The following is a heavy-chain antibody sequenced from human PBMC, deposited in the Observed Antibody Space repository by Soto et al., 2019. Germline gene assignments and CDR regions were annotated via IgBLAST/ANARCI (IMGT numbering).Heavy chain of an antibody. J-gene: IGHJ3*02. Sequence: PGESLKISCKGSGYSFTSYWIGWVRQMPGKGLEWMGIIYPGDSDTRYSPSFQGQVTISADKSISTAYLQWSSLKASDTAMYYCYGGGFGELLSDDAFDIWGQGTMVTVSS. V-gene: IGHV5-51*01. CDR2: IYPGDSDT. CDR3: YGGGFGELLSDDAFDI. CDR1: GYSFTSYW. D-gene: IGHD3-10*01.